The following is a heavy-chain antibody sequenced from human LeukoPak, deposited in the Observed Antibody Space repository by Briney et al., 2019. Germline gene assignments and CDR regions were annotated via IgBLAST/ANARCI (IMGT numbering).Heavy chain of an antibody. CDR3: ARRFIAAAFFDH. Sequence: GGSLRLSCAASGLTFSSYWMSWVRQAPGKGLEWVANIKEDGSEKYYVDSVRGRFTLSRDNAKNSLYLQMNSLRAEDTAVYYCARRFIAAAFFDHWGQGTLVAVSS. V-gene: IGHV3-7*01. D-gene: IGHD6-13*01. J-gene: IGHJ4*02. CDR2: IKEDGSEK. CDR1: GLTFSSYW.